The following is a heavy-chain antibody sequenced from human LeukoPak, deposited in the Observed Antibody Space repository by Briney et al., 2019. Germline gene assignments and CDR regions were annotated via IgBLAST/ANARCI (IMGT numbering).Heavy chain of an antibody. Sequence: GASVKVSCKVSGYTFSHYYMHWVRQAPGQGLEWMGWINLYTGDTNYAQNFLGRVTMTRDTSISTAYMELRSLISDDTAVYFCAYLFGVSKFGVYWGQGALVTVSS. CDR3: AYLFGVSKFGVY. J-gene: IGHJ4*02. CDR1: GYTFSHYY. CDR2: INLYTGDT. D-gene: IGHD3-10*02. V-gene: IGHV1-2*02.